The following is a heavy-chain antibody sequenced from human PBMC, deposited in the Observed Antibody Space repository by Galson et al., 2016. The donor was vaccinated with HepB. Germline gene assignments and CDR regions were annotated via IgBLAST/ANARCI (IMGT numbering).Heavy chain of an antibody. CDR1: GGSFSGCY. CDR2: INHSGST. V-gene: IGHV4-34*01. J-gene: IGHJ5*02. CDR3: ARATYYDFWSGYYNWFDP. D-gene: IGHD3-3*01. Sequence: SETLSLTCAVYGGSFSGCYWSWIRQPPGKGLEWIGEINHSGSTNYNPSLRSRVTISVDTSKNQFSLKLSSVTAADTAVYYCARATYYDFWSGYYNWFDPWGQGTLVTVSS.